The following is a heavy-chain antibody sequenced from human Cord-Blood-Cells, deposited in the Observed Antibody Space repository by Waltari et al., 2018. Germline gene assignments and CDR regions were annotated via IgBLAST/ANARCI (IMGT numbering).Heavy chain of an antibody. Sequence: SGFTFSSYAMSWVRQAPGKGLEWVSAISGSCGSTYYADSVKGRFTISRDKSKNTLYLQMNSLRAEDTAVYYCAKLGLELRSLVDYWGQGTLVTVSS. CDR2: ISGSCGST. J-gene: IGHJ4*02. V-gene: IGHV3-23*01. CDR3: AKLGLELRSLVDY. CDR1: GFTFSSYA. D-gene: IGHD1-7*01.